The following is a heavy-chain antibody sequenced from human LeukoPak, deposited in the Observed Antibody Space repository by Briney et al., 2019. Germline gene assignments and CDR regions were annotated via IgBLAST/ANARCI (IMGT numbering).Heavy chain of an antibody. CDR2: ISSSSSYI. CDR3: ARDTFTDFWSGYYPLGFDY. J-gene: IGHJ4*02. V-gene: IGHV3-21*01. CDR1: GFTFSSYS. Sequence: GGSLRLSCAASGFTFSSYSMNWVRQAPGKGLEWVSSISSSSSYIYYADSVKGRFTISRDNAKNSLYLQMNSLIAEDTAVYYCARDTFTDFWSGYYPLGFDYWGQGTLVTVSS. D-gene: IGHD3-3*01.